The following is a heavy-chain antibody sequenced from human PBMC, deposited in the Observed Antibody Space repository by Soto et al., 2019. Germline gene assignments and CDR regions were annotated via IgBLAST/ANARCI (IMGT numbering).Heavy chain of an antibody. V-gene: IGHV1-69*13. CDR2: IIPIFGTA. Sequence: SVKVSCKASGGTFSSYAISWVRQAPGQGLEWMGGIIPIFGTANYAQKFQGRVTITADESTSTAYMELSSLRSEDTAVYYCARNLRGYDSSGSTPLYYYYYGMDVWGQGTTVTVS. D-gene: IGHD3-22*01. CDR1: GGTFSSYA. J-gene: IGHJ6*02. CDR3: ARNLRGYDSSGSTPLYYYYYGMDV.